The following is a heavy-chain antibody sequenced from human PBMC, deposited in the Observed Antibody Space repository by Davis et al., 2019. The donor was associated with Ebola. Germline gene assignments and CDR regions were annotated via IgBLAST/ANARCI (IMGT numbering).Heavy chain of an antibody. V-gene: IGHV3-48*04. CDR1: GFTFSDYS. J-gene: IGHJ6*03. CDR3: ARVPTPYYYYHYYMDV. CDR2: ISGTSTII. Sequence: GESLKISCAASGFTFSDYSMNWVRQAPGKGLEWVSYISGTSTIIKYADSVEGRFTISRDNAKNSLYLQLNSLRAEDTAVYFCARVPTPYYYYHYYMDVWGKGTTVAVSS.